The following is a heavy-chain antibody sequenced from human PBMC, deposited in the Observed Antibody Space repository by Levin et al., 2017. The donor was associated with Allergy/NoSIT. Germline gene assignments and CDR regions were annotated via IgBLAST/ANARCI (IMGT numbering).Heavy chain of an antibody. CDR3: ARPYYYDSSGYYVPY. J-gene: IGHJ4*02. CDR2: ISNSGRTI. Sequence: PGESLKISCAASGFTFRSYEMNWVRQAPGKGLEWVSYISNSGRTIYYADSVKGRFTISRDNAKNSLYLQMNSLRAEDTAVYYCARPYYYDSSGYYVPYWGQGTLVTVSS. D-gene: IGHD3-22*01. V-gene: IGHV3-48*03. CDR1: GFTFRSYE.